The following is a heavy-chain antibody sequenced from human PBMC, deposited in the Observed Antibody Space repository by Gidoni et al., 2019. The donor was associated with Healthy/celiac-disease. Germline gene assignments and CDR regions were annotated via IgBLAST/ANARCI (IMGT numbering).Heavy chain of an antibody. CDR2: INPNSGGT. CDR3: AREMTTVILTQTKTEHSTTYGMDV. V-gene: IGHV1-2*04. Sequence: QVQLVQSGAEVKKPGASVQVSCKASGYTFTGYYIHWVRPAPGQGLEGTGWVTPGKGVEWMGWINPNSGGTNYAQKFQGWVTKTRDTSISTAYMELSRLRSDDTAVYYCAREMTTVILTQTKTEHSTTYGMDVWGQGTTVTVSS. J-gene: IGHJ6*02. CDR1: GYTFTGYY. D-gene: IGHD4-4*01.